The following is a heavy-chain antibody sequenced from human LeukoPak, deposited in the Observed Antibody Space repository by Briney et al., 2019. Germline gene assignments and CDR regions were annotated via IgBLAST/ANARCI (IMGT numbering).Heavy chain of an antibody. CDR1: GFTFSSYA. V-gene: IGHV3-23*01. D-gene: IGHD2-2*01. Sequence: PPGGSLRLSCAASGFTFSSYAMSWVRQAPGKGLEWVSAISGSGGSTYYADSVKSRFTISRDNSKNTLYLQMNSLRAEDTAVYYCANEDCSSTSCYFSFDYWGQGTLVTVSS. CDR3: ANEDCSSTSCYFSFDY. CDR2: ISGSGGST. J-gene: IGHJ4*02.